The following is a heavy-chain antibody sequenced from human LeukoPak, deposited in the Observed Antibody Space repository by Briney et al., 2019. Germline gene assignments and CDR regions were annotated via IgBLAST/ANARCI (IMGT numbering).Heavy chain of an antibody. CDR2: MNPNSGNT. D-gene: IGHD6-19*01. V-gene: IGHV1-8*02. J-gene: IGHJ4*02. CDR3: ARGLRIAVAGALGY. CDR1: GYTFTSYA. Sequence: ASVKVSCKASGYTFTSYAMNWVRQAPGQGLEWMGWMNPNSGNTGYAQKFQGRVTMTRNTSISTAYMELGSLRSEDTAVYYCARGLRIAVAGALGYWGQGTLVTVSS.